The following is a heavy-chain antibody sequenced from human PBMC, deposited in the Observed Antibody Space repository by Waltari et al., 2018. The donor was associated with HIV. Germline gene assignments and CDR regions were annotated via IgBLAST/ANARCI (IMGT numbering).Heavy chain of an antibody. Sequence: EVQLVESGGGLVQPGRSLRLSCAASGLTFDYYAMHWVRQTPGKGLECVSGISWNSGSIGYADSVKGRFTISRDNAKNSLYLQMNSLRAEDMAFYYCAKGGNDYGDYAEFDYWGQGTLVIVSS. D-gene: IGHD4-17*01. V-gene: IGHV3-9*03. CDR1: GLTFDYYA. CDR2: ISWNSGSI. CDR3: AKGGNDYGDYAEFDY. J-gene: IGHJ4*02.